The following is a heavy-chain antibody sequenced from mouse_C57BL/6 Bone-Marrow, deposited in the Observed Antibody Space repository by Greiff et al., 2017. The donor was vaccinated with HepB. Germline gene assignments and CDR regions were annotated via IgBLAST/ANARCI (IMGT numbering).Heavy chain of an antibody. CDR1: GYTFTSYW. D-gene: IGHD1-1*01. V-gene: IGHV1-64*01. CDR2: IHPNSGST. J-gene: IGHJ4*01. Sequence: VQLQQPGAELVKPGASVKLSCKASGYTFTSYWMHWVKQRPGQGLEWIGMIHPNSGSTNYNEKFKSKATLTVDKSSSTAYMQLSSLTSEDSAVYYCARDYYYGSSSYAMDYWGQGTSVTASS. CDR3: ARDYYYGSSSYAMDY.